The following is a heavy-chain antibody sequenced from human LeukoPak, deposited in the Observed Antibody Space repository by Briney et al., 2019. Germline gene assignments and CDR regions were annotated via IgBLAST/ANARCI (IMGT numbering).Heavy chain of an antibody. Sequence: GGSLRLSCAASGFTFSSYGMHWVRQAPGKGLEWVAVISYDGSNKYYADSVKGRFTISRDNSKNTLYLQMNSLRSEDTAVYYCARVVDAGKMVYWGQGTLVTVSS. V-gene: IGHV3-30*03. CDR3: ARVVDAGKMVY. CDR1: GFTFSSYG. CDR2: ISYDGSNK. D-gene: IGHD4-23*01. J-gene: IGHJ4*02.